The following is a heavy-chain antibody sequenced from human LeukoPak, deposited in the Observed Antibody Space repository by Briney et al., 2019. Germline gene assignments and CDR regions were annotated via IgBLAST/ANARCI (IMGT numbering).Heavy chain of an antibody. Sequence: SETQSLTCTVSGGSISSSSYYWDWIRQPPGKGLEWIGSIYYSGSTYYNPSLKSRVTISVDTSKNQFSLRLSSVTAADTAVYYCARQYASGSYHDYWGQGALVTVSS. CDR1: GGSISSSSYY. CDR3: ARQYASGSYHDY. D-gene: IGHD3-10*01. CDR2: IYYSGST. V-gene: IGHV4-39*01. J-gene: IGHJ4*02.